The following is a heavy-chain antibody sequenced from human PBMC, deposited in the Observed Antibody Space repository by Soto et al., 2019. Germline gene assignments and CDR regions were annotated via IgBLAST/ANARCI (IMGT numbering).Heavy chain of an antibody. D-gene: IGHD6-13*01. CDR3: ARRAYSSSWYSDY. CDR2: IYYSGST. V-gene: IGHV4-39*01. Sequence: SETLSLTCTVSGGSISSSSYYWGWIRQPPGKGLEWIGSIYYSGSTYYNPSLKSRVTISVDTSKNQFSLKLSSVTAADTAVYYCARRAYSSSWYSDYWGQGTLVTVSS. CDR1: GGSISSSSYY. J-gene: IGHJ4*02.